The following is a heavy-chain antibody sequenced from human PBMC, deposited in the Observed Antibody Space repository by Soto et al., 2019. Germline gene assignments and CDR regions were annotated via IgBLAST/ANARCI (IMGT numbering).Heavy chain of an antibody. CDR1: GFTFSSYA. V-gene: IGHV3-30-3*01. J-gene: IGHJ4*02. CDR2: ISYDGSNK. Sequence: GGSLRLSCAASGFTFSSYAMHWVRQAPGKGLEWVAVISYDGSNKYYADSVKGRFTISRDNSKNTLYLQMNSLRAEDTAVYYCARGVMNYDILTGYYPHFDFSGQAILVTGSS. D-gene: IGHD3-9*01. CDR3: ARGVMNYDILTGYYPHFDF.